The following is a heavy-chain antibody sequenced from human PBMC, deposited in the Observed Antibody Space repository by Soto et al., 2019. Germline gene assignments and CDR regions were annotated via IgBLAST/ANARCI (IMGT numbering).Heavy chain of an antibody. D-gene: IGHD2-15*01. Sequence: EVQLVESGGGLVQPGGSLRLSCAASGFTLSRYWMSWVRQAPGKGLEWVANINQDGGGKYYVDSVKGRFTISRDNAKNELYLRTDCMRDGDMAVYYCARDLEAGGGPNVHRGMDVWGRGATVTVSS. CDR3: ARDLEAGGGPNVHRGMDV. CDR2: INQDGGGK. V-gene: IGHV3-7*05. CDR1: GFTLSRYW. J-gene: IGHJ6*02.